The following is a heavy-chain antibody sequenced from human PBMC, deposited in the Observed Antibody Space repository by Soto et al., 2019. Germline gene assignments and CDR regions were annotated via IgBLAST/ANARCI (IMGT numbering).Heavy chain of an antibody. V-gene: IGHV4-59*01. CDR2: IYYSGST. Sequence: SETLSLTCTVSGGSISSYYWSWIRQPPGKGLEWTGYIYYSGSTNYNPSLKSRVTISVDTSKNQFSLKLSSVTAADTAVYYCARGDCGGDCPFDYWGQGTLVTVSS. J-gene: IGHJ4*02. CDR3: ARGDCGGDCPFDY. CDR1: GGSISSYY. D-gene: IGHD2-21*02.